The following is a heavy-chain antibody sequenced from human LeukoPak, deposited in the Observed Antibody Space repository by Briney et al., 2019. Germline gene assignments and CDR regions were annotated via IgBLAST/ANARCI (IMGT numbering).Heavy chain of an antibody. V-gene: IGHV4-59*01. D-gene: IGHD6-13*01. CDR2: IYYSGST. CDR1: GGSISSYY. J-gene: IGHJ4*02. Sequence: SETLSLTCTVSGGSISSYYWSWIRQPPGKGLEWIGYIYYSGSTNYNPSLKSRVTISVDTSKNQFSLKLSSVTAADTAVYYCARGRIAAAGNLDYRGQGTLVTVSS. CDR3: ARGRIAAAGNLDY.